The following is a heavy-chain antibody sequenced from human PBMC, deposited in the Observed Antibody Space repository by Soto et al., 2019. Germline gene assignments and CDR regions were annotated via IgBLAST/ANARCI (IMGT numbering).Heavy chain of an antibody. Sequence: EVQLVESGGGLVKPGGSLRLSCAGSVFTFSNAWLSWVRQAPGKGLEWVGRIKSKTDGGTTDYAAPVKGRFTISRDDSKNTLYLQMNSLKTEDTAVYYCTTDKEDCSSTSCYAWDYWGQGTLVTVSS. CDR3: TTDKEDCSSTSCYAWDY. V-gene: IGHV3-15*01. J-gene: IGHJ4*02. D-gene: IGHD2-2*01. CDR2: IKSKTDGGTT. CDR1: VFTFSNAW.